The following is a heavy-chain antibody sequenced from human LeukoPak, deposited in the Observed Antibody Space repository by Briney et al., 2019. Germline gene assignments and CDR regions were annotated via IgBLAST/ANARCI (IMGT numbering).Heavy chain of an antibody. D-gene: IGHD6-19*01. CDR3: ATDQYSSGWSFDY. Sequence: GGSLRLSCATSGFTFSSYGMHWVRQAPGKGLEWVAVISYHGSNKYYADSVKGRFTISRDNSKNTLYLQMNSLSAEDTAVYYCATDQYSSGWSFDYWGQGTLVTVSS. CDR1: GFTFSSYG. CDR2: ISYHGSNK. V-gene: IGHV3-30*03. J-gene: IGHJ4*02.